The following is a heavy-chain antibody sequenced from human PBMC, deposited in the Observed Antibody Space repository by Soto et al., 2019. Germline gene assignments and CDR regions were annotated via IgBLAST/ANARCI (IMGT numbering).Heavy chain of an antibody. CDR2: INPNSGGT. CDR3: ARDLWELPYYFDY. Sequence: SVKVSCKASGYTFTGYYMHWVRQAPGQGLEWMGWINPNSGGTNYAQKFQGRVTMTRDTSISTAYMELSRLRSDDTAVYYCARDLWELPYYFDYWGQGTLVTVSS. J-gene: IGHJ4*02. D-gene: IGHD1-26*01. CDR1: GYTFTGYY. V-gene: IGHV1-2*02.